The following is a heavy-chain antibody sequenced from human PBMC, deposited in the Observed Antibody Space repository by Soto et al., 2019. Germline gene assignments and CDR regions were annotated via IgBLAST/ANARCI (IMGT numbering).Heavy chain of an antibody. D-gene: IGHD3-3*01. CDR3: ARGASYYDFWSGKNWFDP. CDR1: GGSISRYY. V-gene: IGHV4-59*01. J-gene: IGHJ5*02. Sequence: KTSETLSLTCTVSGGSISRYYWSWIRQPPGKGLEWIGYIYYSGSTNYNPSLKSRVTISVDTSKNQFSLKLSSVTAADTAVYYCARGASYYDFWSGKNWFDPWGQGTLVTVSS. CDR2: IYYSGST.